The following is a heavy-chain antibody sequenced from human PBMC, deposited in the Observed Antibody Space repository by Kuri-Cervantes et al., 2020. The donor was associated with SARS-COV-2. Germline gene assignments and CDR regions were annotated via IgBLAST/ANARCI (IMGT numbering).Heavy chain of an antibody. CDR3: ARGSAWHAF. CDR2: LDTNGHT. J-gene: IGHJ4*02. Sequence: ESLNISYTVAGASMDNSYWSWIRQPAGRGLEWIGYLDTNGHTNYSPSLKPRVSMSVDRTSEKFSLRLTSVTAADTAVYYCARGSAWHAFWGQGTLVTVSS. CDR1: GASMDNSY. V-gene: IGHV4-4*09. D-gene: IGHD3-10*01.